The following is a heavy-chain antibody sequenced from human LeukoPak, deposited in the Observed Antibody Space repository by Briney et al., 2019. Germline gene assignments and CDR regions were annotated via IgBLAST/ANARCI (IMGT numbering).Heavy chain of an antibody. D-gene: IGHD3-22*01. Sequence: GASVKVSCKVSGYTLTESSMHWVRQAPGKGLEWMGGIDPEDGETIYAQKFQDRFTMTEDTSRDTAYMELSSLRSEDTAVYYCARTDYYDSTVIDYWGQGTLVTVSS. CDR3: ARTDYYDSTVIDY. V-gene: IGHV1-24*01. J-gene: IGHJ4*02. CDR2: IDPEDGET. CDR1: GYTLTESS.